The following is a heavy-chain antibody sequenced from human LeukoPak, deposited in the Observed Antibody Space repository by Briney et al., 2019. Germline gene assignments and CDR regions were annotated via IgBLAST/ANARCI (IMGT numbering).Heavy chain of an antibody. J-gene: IGHJ5*02. CDR3: AKNGQTGFSFDP. CDR2: MNHSGSS. CDR1: GGSFSGYY. D-gene: IGHD1-1*01. V-gene: IGHV4-34*01. Sequence: SETLSLTCVVYGGSFSGYYWSWIRQPPGKGLEWIAEMNHSGSSNYNPSLKSRVTISLDTSKNHFSLKLRSVTAADTAVYYCAKNGQTGFSFDPWGQGTLVTVSS.